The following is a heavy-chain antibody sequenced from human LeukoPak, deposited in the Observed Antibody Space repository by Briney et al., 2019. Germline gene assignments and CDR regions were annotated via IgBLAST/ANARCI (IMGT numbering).Heavy chain of an antibody. J-gene: IGHJ4*02. CDR3: LVVLMAYRVPLDY. D-gene: IGHD2-8*01. CDR1: GFTVSSNY. V-gene: IGHV3-53*01. Sequence: GGSLRLSCAASGFTVSSNYMSWVRQAPGKGLEWVSVIYSGGSTYYADSVKGRFTISRDNSKNTPYLQMNSLRAEDTAVYYCLVVLMAYRVPLDYWGQGTLVTVSS. CDR2: IYSGGST.